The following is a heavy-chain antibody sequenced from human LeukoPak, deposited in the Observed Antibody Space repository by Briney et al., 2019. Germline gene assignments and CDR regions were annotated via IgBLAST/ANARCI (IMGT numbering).Heavy chain of an antibody. V-gene: IGHV1-2*04. CDR1: GYTFTGYY. CDR2: INPNSGGT. Sequence: GASVKVSCKASGYTFTGYYMHWVRQAPGQGLEWMGWINPNSGGTNYAQKFQGWVTMTRDTSISTAYMELSRLRSDDTAVYYCARGKKWELLGSYYMDVWGKGTTVTVSS. J-gene: IGHJ6*03. D-gene: IGHD1-26*01. CDR3: ARGKKWELLGSYYMDV.